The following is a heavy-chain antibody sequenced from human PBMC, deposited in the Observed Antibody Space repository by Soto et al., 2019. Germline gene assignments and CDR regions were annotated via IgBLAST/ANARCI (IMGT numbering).Heavy chain of an antibody. J-gene: IGHJ4*02. CDR1: GGSISSYY. D-gene: IGHD4-17*01. CDR3: ARRGENYGYYFAY. V-gene: IGHV4-59*01. CDR2: IYYSGST. Sequence: SETLSLTCTVSGGSISSYYWSWIRQPPGKGLEWIGYIYYSGSTNYNPSLKSRVTISVDTSKNQFSLKLSSVTAADTAVYYCARRGENYGYYFAYWGQGTLVTVSS.